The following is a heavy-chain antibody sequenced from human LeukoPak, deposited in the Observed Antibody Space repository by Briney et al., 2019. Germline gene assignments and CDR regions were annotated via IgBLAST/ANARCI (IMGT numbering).Heavy chain of an antibody. V-gene: IGHV3-21*01. CDR1: GFTFSSYS. Sequence: GGSLRLSCAASGFTFSSYSMNWVRQAPGKGLEWVSSISSSTNYIYYADSVKGRFTISRDNAKNSLYLQMNSLRAEDTAVYYCARAPGSTDFDPWGQGTLVTVSS. J-gene: IGHJ5*02. CDR2: ISSSTNYI. D-gene: IGHD1-26*01. CDR3: ARAPGSTDFDP.